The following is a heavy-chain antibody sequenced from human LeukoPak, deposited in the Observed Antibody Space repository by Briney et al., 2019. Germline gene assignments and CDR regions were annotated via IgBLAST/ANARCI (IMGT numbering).Heavy chain of an antibody. Sequence: GGSLRLSCAASGFTFTTYGMHWVRQAPGKGLVWVSRIMSDGRSTYADSVKGRFTISRDTAKNTLYLQMNSLRAEDTAVYYYARDSQFIGPLYWGQGTLVTVSS. CDR3: ARDSQFIGPLY. J-gene: IGHJ4*02. CDR1: GFTFTTYG. V-gene: IGHV3-74*01. D-gene: IGHD5-24*01. CDR2: IMSDGRST.